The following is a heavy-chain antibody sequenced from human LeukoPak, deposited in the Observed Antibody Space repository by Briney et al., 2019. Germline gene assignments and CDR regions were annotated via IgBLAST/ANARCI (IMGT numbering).Heavy chain of an antibody. J-gene: IGHJ4*02. CDR1: RFTFSNYW. CDR2: INQDGSKK. V-gene: IGHV3-7*01. CDR3: AKWGPHCVGDYCPALDS. D-gene: IGHD2-21*02. Sequence: GGSLRLSCVASRFTFSNYWMSWVRQAPGKGLEWVANINQDGSKKPYPDSMKGRFTISRDNAKESLYLQLNSLRADDTAVYYCAKWGPHCVGDYCPALDSWGQGTLVTVSS.